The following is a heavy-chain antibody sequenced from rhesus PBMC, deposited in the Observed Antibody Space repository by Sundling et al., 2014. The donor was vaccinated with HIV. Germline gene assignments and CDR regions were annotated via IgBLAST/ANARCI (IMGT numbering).Heavy chain of an antibody. CDR3: ARGYIWTGYYFDY. V-gene: IGHV4-99*02. Sequence: QVQLQESGPGLVKPSETLSLTCTVSNYSISRGYYWGWIRQPPGKGLEYIGYISGSSGSTYYNPSLKSRVTISTDRSKNQFSLKLSSVTAADTAVYFCARGYIWTGYYFDYWGQGVLVTVSS. D-gene: IGHD3-3*01. CDR2: ISGSSGST. CDR1: NYSISRGYY. J-gene: IGHJ4*01.